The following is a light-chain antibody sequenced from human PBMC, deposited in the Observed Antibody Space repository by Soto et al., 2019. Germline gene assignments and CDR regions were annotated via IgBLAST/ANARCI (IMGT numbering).Light chain of an antibody. Sequence: QSVLTQPPSVSGAPGQRVIISCTGSSSNIGAGYDVHWYQQLPGTAPKLLIFGNSNRPSGVPDRFSGSKSGTSAFLAISGLQAEDEADYYCQSYDTSLSGSWVFGGGTKVTVL. V-gene: IGLV1-40*01. CDR3: QSYDTSLSGSWV. CDR1: SSNIGAGYD. J-gene: IGLJ2*01. CDR2: GNS.